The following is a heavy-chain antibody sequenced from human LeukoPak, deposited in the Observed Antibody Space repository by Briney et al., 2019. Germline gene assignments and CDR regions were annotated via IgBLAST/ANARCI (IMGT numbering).Heavy chain of an antibody. J-gene: IGHJ4*02. V-gene: IGHV3-64*01. CDR1: GFTFSSYA. Sequence: QTGGSLRLSCAASGFTFSSYAMHWARQAPGKGLEYVSAISSNGGSTYYANSVKGRFTISRDNSKNTLYLQMGSLRAEDMAVYYCARSLDFWSGYYTRPSYFDYWGQGTLVTVSS. CDR3: ARSLDFWSGYYTRPSYFDY. CDR2: ISSNGGST. D-gene: IGHD3-3*01.